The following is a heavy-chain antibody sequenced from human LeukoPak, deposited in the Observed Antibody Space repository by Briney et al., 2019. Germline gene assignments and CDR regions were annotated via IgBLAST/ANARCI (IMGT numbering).Heavy chain of an antibody. J-gene: IGHJ3*02. CDR3: ATFYSSSDAFDI. V-gene: IGHV4-34*01. Sequence: SETLSLTCAVYGGSFSGYYWSWIRQPPGKGLEWIGEINHSGSTNYNPSLKSRVTISVDTSKNQFSLKLSSVTAADTAVYYCATFYSSSDAFDIWGQGTMVTVSS. D-gene: IGHD6-6*01. CDR1: GGSFSGYY. CDR2: INHSGST.